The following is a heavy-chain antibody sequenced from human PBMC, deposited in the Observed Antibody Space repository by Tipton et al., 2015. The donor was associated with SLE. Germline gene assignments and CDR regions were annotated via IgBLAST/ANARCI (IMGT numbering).Heavy chain of an antibody. D-gene: IGHD1-26*01. CDR3: ARDWVVGATLDRFDP. V-gene: IGHV4-34*01. Sequence: TLSLTCAVYGESFNGYYWTWIRQFPGKGLEWIGQINTGGRTNFNPSLKSRVNMSVDTPKNQFSLKVTSVTATDTAVYYCARDWVVGATLDRFDPWGQGTLVTVSS. CDR1: GESFNGYY. CDR2: INTGGRT. J-gene: IGHJ5*02.